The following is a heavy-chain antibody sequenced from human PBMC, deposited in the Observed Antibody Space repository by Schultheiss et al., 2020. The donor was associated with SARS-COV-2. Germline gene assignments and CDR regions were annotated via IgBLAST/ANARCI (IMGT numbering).Heavy chain of an antibody. Sequence: GGSLRLSCAASGFTFSSYGMHWVRQAPGKGLEWVSVIYSGGSTYYADSVKGRFTISRDNSKNTLYLQMNSLRAEDTAVYYCARDYTAMARGWFDPWGQGTLVTVSS. CDR2: IYSGGST. D-gene: IGHD5-18*01. CDR1: GFTFSSYG. CDR3: ARDYTAMARGWFDP. J-gene: IGHJ5*02. V-gene: IGHV3-NL1*01.